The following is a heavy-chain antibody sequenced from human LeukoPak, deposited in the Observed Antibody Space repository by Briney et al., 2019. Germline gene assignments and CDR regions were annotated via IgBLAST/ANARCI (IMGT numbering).Heavy chain of an antibody. CDR1: GYTFTSYY. CDR3: ARATNFYYYYGMDV. V-gene: IGHV1-46*01. D-gene: IGHD1-26*01. Sequence: ASVKVSCKTSGYTFTSYYIHWVRQAPGQGLEWMGIINPSSGATNYAQKFQGRVTMTRDTSTSTVYMELSSQRSEDAAVYYCARATNFYYYYGMDVWGQGTTVTVSS. J-gene: IGHJ6*02. CDR2: INPSSGAT.